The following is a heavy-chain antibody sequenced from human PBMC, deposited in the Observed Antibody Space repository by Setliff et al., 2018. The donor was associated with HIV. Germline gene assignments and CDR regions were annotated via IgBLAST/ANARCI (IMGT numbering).Heavy chain of an antibody. CDR3: ARSALWFGEADWYFDL. J-gene: IGHJ2*01. CDR1: GYSVSSSYW. V-gene: IGHV4-28*01. CDR2: IYKGGST. D-gene: IGHD3-10*01. Sequence: SETLSLTSAVSGYSVSSSYWWGWIRQPPGKGLEWIGWIGYIYKGGSTYYNPSLKSRVTMSVDTSKNHFSLKLRSVTAVDTAVYYCARSALWFGEADWYFDLWGRGALVTVSS.